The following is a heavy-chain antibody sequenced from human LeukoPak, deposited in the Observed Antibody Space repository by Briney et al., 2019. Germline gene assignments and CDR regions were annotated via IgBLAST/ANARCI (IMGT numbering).Heavy chain of an antibody. CDR2: IYYREST. J-gene: IGHJ4*02. Sequence: SDTLSLTCTVSGHSISSSSYYWGWIRKPPGKGLDWIVSIYYRESTYYNPSLKRPVTISVDTSKNQFSLKLSSVTAADTAVYYSARHFHRAAAGTIAFDYWGQGTLVTVSS. V-gene: IGHV4-39*01. CDR3: ARHFHRAAAGTIAFDY. D-gene: IGHD6-13*01. CDR1: GHSISSSSYY.